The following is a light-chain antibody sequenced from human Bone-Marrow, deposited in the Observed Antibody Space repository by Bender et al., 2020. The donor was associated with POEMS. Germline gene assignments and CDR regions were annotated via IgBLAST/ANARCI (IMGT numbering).Light chain of an antibody. Sequence: QSVLTQPPSASGTPGQRVTISCSGSSSNIGSSSVDWYQQFPGTAPKLLIYGYNNRPSGVPDRFSGSKSGTSASLAITGLQAEDEGDYYCQSYDNSLGGWVFGGGTKLTVL. CDR3: QSYDNSLGGWV. V-gene: IGLV1-44*01. CDR2: GYN. J-gene: IGLJ3*02. CDR1: SSNIGSSS.